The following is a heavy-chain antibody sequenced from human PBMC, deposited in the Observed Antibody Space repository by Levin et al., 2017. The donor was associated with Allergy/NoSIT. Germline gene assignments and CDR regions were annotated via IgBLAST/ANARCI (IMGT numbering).Heavy chain of an antibody. CDR3: AKDRGPSHTYYVYYCAVDV. CDR1: GFTFSSYG. Sequence: GESLKISCAASGFTFSSYGMHWVRQAPGKGLEWVAVILYDENKKFYADSVKGRFTISVDNSNNTLYLQMNSLRPADTAMYYCAKDRGPSHTYYVYYCAVDVWGQGTTVTVSS. J-gene: IGHJ6*02. D-gene: IGHD3-10*01. V-gene: IGHV3-30*18. CDR2: ILYDENKK.